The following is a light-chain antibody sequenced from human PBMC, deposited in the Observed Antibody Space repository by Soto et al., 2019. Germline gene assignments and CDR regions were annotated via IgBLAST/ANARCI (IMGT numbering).Light chain of an antibody. V-gene: IGKV3-20*01. CDR1: QSVSNS. CDR2: GAS. J-gene: IGKJ1*01. CDR3: QQYGSSYPWT. Sequence: EIVLTQSPATLSLSPGERVTLSCRASQSVSNSLAWYQQKPGQAPRLLIYGASSRATGIPDRFSGSGSGTDFTLTIRRLEPEDFAVYYCQQYGSSYPWTFGQGTKVDIK.